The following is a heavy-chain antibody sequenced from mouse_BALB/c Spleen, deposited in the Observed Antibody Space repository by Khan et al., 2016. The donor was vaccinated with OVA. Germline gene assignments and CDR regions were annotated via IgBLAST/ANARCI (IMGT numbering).Heavy chain of an antibody. CDR2: INPTSGYT. Sequence: QVQLQQSGAELAKPGASVKMSCKASGYTFTSYWMHWIKQRPGQGLEWIGYINPTSGYTDYNQKFKDKATLTADKSSSTAYMQLSSQTSDYSSVYYCARYRIDYWGQGTALTVSS. D-gene: IGHD2-12*01. CDR1: GYTFTSYW. J-gene: IGHJ2*01. CDR3: ARYRIDY. V-gene: IGHV1-7*01.